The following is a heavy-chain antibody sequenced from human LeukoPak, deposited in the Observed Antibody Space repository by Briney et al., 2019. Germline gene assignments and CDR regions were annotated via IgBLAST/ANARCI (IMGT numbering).Heavy chain of an antibody. CDR2: ISGSGGST. D-gene: IGHD3-10*01. CDR1: GFTFSSYA. V-gene: IGHV3-23*01. J-gene: IGHJ6*02. Sequence: GGSLRLSCAASGFTFSSYAMSRVRQAPGKGLEWVSAISGSGGSTYYADSVKGRFTSSRDNSNNTLYVQMNSLRVEDTAVYYCAKSGGLSGSGRLAMDVWGQGTTVTVSS. CDR3: AKSGGLSGSGRLAMDV.